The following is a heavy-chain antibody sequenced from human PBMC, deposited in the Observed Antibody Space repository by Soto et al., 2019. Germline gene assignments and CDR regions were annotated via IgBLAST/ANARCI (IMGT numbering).Heavy chain of an antibody. J-gene: IGHJ5*02. V-gene: IGHV1-69*02. CDR1: GGTYKTYT. CDR3: ARGVVVTDPEKPTINKWFDL. D-gene: IGHD2-15*01. CDR2: IIPILDIA. Sequence: SVEVSCKDSGGTYKTYTLSWVRRAHGQRLEWMGRIIPILDIANYAQKFKGRVTITADKSTRTVYMELSSMRSEDTAVYYCARGVVVTDPEKPTINKWFDLWVQGTLVTVSS.